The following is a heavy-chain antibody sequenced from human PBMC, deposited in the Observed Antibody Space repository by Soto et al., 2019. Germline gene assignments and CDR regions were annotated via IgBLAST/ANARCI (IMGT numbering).Heavy chain of an antibody. D-gene: IGHD3-22*01. CDR2: IRHSGST. CDR1: SGSFSGYY. Sequence: QVQLQQWGAGLLKPSETLSLRCVVNSGSFSGYYWTWIRQTPGKGLEWFGAIRHSGSTNYNPSLMSRVTMSADTSKKLFSLRLSSVTGADTALCFCARGYESSRRYLPLLDYWGQGTLVTVSS. CDR3: ARGYESSRRYLPLLDY. J-gene: IGHJ4*02. V-gene: IGHV4-34*01.